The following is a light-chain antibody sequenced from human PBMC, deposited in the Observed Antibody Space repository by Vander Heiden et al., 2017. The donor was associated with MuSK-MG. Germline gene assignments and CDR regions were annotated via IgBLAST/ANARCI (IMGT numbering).Light chain of an antibody. V-gene: IGKV1-39*01. J-gene: IGKJ4*02. CDR2: ATS. CDR1: PGVSSY. CDR3: QQGYETTHRT. Sequence: DLQMTPSPSSLSAPVGDRVTITCRGSPGVSSYVNWNQQKTGKAPKLRSIATSSLRSRVPSRISGGRSGTEFTLTISSLQPEDFATSYYQQGYETTHRTFGEGTKVEIK.